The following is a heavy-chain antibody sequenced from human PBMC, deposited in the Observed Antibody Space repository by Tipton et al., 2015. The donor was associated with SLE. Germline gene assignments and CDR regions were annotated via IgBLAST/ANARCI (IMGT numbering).Heavy chain of an antibody. CDR1: GFTFSDYY. D-gene: IGHD6-19*01. Sequence: LRLSCAASGFTFSDYYMNWIRQHPGKGLEWIGYIFYSGSTFYSPSLKSRVTISLDTSKSQFSLKLSSVTAADTAVYYCARGYGWYDNDGFNIWGQGTMVTVSS. CDR2: IFYSGST. J-gene: IGHJ3*02. CDR3: ARGYGWYDNDGFNI. V-gene: IGHV4-31*02.